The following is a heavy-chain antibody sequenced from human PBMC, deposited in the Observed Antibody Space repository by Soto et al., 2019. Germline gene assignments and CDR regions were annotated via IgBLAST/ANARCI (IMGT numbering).Heavy chain of an antibody. D-gene: IGHD4-17*01. J-gene: IGHJ2*01. V-gene: IGHV1-69*08. Sequence: QDQLVQSGAEVKKPGSSVKVSCKAFGGPFSSHTFSWVRQAPGQGLEWMGRIIPALGTTTYSQKFQGRVTITADESVTTVYLDLNSLRTEDTAVYYCARPDFGDYRYFDLWGRGTLVTVSS. CDR1: GGPFSSHT. CDR3: ARPDFGDYRYFDL. CDR2: IIPALGTT.